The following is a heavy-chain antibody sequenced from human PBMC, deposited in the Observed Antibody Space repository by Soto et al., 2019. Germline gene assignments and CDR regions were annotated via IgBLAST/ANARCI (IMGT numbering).Heavy chain of an antibody. Sequence: SETLSLTCTVSGGSISSGGYYWSWIRQHPGKGLEWIGYIYYSGSTYYNPSLKSRVTISVDTSRNQFSLKLSSVTAADTAVYYCARDPPDGDSYFDYWGQGTLVTVSS. CDR1: GGSISSGGYY. V-gene: IGHV4-31*03. CDR3: ARDPPDGDSYFDY. CDR2: IYYSGST. J-gene: IGHJ4*02. D-gene: IGHD4-17*01.